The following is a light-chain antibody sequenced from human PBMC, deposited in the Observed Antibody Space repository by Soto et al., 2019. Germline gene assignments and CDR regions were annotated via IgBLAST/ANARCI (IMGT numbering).Light chain of an antibody. Sequence: EIVLTQSPGSLSLSPGDRATLSCRASQSVGGNVAWYPQIPGQPPKILVFGASSRETGIAEKFSCSGAGPDCTREISRVETDDVCIDYCMQSTQLTPTFGQGTRLEIK. CDR1: QSVGGN. J-gene: IGKJ5*01. CDR3: MQSTQLTPT. V-gene: IGKV3-20*01. CDR2: GAS.